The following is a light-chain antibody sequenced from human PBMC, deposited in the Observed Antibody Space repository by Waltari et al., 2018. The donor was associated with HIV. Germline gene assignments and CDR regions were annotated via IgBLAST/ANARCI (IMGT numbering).Light chain of an antibody. CDR1: RIGTKS. Sequence: YVLTQPPSVSVAQGKTATITCAGDRIGTKSEHWYQQKSGQAPQLIIYYDSDRPSGIPERFSGSNSGSAATLTISRVEDGDEADYYCEVWDETRNRVVFGGGTKLFAL. J-gene: IGLJ2*01. CDR2: YDS. CDR3: EVWDETRNRVV. V-gene: IGLV3-21*04.